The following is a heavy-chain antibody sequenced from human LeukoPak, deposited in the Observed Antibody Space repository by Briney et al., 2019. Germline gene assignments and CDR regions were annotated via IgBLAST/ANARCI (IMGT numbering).Heavy chain of an antibody. J-gene: IGHJ2*01. D-gene: IGHD2-2*01. V-gene: IGHV1-46*01. CDR1: GNTFTSYY. CDR3: ARAYCSSNTSCARGWYFDL. CDR2: INPSGGST. Sequence: GASVKVSCKAYGNTFTSYYMHWVRQAPGQGLEWMGIINPSGGSTSYAQKFQGRVTMTRDTSTSTVYMELSSLRSEDTAVYYCARAYCSSNTSCARGWYFDLWGRGTLVTVSS.